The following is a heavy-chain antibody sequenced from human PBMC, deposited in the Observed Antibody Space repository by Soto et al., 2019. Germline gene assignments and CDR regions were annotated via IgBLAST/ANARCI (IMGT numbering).Heavy chain of an antibody. CDR2: MNPNSGNT. D-gene: IGHD2-15*01. Sequence: QVQLVQSGAEVKKPGASVKVSCKASGYTFTSYDINWVRQATGQGLEWMGWMNPNSGNTGYAHKFQGRFTMTRNTSISTAYMELSSLRSEDTAVYYCARPLGYCSGGSCYSFWFDPWGQGTLVTVSS. CDR1: GYTFTSYD. CDR3: ARPLGYCSGGSCYSFWFDP. J-gene: IGHJ5*02. V-gene: IGHV1-8*01.